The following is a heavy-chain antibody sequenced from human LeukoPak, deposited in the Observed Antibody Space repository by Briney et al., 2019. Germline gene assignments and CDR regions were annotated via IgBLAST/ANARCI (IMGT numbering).Heavy chain of an antibody. CDR2: ISGSGGST. Sequence: RGSLRVSCAASGFTFSSYAMSWVRQAPGKGLEWVSAISGSGGSTYYADSVKGRFTISRDNSKNTLYLQMNSLRAEDTAVYYCAKDRWQQLGSPGWFDRWGQGTLVTVSS. D-gene: IGHD6-13*01. J-gene: IGHJ5*02. CDR3: AKDRWQQLGSPGWFDR. CDR1: GFTFSSYA. V-gene: IGHV3-23*01.